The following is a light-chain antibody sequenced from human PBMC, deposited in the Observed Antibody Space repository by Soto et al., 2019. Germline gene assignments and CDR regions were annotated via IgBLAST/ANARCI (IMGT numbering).Light chain of an antibody. CDR3: MQGGHWPT. CDR2: KVS. J-gene: IGKJ2*01. CDR1: QSLVSSNGNTY. Sequence: DVVMTQSPLSLPVTLGQPASISCRSSQSLVSSNGNTYLNWFKQRPGQSPRRLVYKVSIPDSGVADRFSGSGSGTDFTLKISRVEAADVGVYYCMQGGHWPTFGQGTKLEIK. V-gene: IGKV2-30*01.